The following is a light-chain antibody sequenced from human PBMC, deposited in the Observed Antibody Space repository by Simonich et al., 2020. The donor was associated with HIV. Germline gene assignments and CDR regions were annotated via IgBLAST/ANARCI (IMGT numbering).Light chain of an antibody. Sequence: EIVMTQSPATLSVSPGHNATLSCSASQSVSSNLAWYQQKPGQAPRLLIYGASTRATGIPARFSGSGSGTEFTLTISSMQSEDFAVYYCQQYNNWPLFFGQGTTLEIK. CDR3: QQYNNWPLF. CDR1: QSVSSN. J-gene: IGKJ2*01. CDR2: GAS. V-gene: IGKV3-15*01.